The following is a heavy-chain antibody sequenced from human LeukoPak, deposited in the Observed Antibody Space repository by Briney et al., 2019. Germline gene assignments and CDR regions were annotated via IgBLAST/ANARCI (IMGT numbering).Heavy chain of an antibody. D-gene: IGHD3-9*01. CDR3: ATETEYDILTGYSQSDY. J-gene: IGHJ4*02. CDR2: IWYDGSNK. V-gene: IGHV3-33*01. Sequence: GRSLRLSCAASGFTFSSYGMHWVRQAPGKGLEWVAVIWYDGSNKYYADSVKGRFTISRDNSKNTLYLQMNSLRAEDTAVYYCATETEYDILTGYSQSDYWGQGTLVTVSS. CDR1: GFTFSSYG.